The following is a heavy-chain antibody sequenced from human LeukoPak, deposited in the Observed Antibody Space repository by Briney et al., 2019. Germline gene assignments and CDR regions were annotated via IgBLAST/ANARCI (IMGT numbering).Heavy chain of an antibody. J-gene: IGHJ6*03. D-gene: IGHD2-8*02. CDR2: VYHNGRT. CDR3: ARRRAESSGPSFYYFYMDV. CDR1: GGSISGYY. Sequence: SETLSLTCSVSGGSISGYYWSWIRQLPGERLEWIGFVYHNGRTTYNPSLESRVTISVDTSRNQVSLDLRFVTAADTALYFCARRRAESSGPSFYYFYMDVWGKGTTVSVSS. V-gene: IGHV4-59*01.